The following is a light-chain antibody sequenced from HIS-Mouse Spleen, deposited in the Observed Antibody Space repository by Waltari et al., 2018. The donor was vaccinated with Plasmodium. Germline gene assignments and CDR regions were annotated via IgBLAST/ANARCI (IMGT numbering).Light chain of an antibody. J-gene: IGKJ4*01. Sequence: IKLTQSPSFLSASVGDRVTITCRASQGISSYLAWYQQKPGKAPKLLIYAASTLQSGVPSSFSGSGSRTEFTLTISSLQPEDFATYYCQQHNSYPLTGGGGTKVEIK. V-gene: IGKV1-9*01. CDR1: QGISSY. CDR3: QQHNSYPLT. CDR2: AAS.